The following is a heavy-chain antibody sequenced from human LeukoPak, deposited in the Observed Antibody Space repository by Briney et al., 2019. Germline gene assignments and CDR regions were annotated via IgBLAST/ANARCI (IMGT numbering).Heavy chain of an antibody. CDR1: GFTFSSYA. Sequence: PGGSLRLSCAASGFTFSSYAMHWVRQAPGKGLEWVAVISYDGSNKYYADSVKGRFTISRDNSKNTLYLQMNSLRAEDTAVYYCARDSSGSSSWYKAFDIWGQGTMVTVSS. J-gene: IGHJ3*02. CDR2: ISYDGSNK. D-gene: IGHD6-13*01. CDR3: ARDSSGSSSWYKAFDI. V-gene: IGHV3-30-3*01.